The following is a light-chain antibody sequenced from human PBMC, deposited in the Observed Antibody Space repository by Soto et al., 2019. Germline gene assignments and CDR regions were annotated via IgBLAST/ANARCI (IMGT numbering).Light chain of an antibody. Sequence: SYELAQSPSVSVAPGQTATISCGGDNIGSKNVNWYQQKPGQAPVLVVRVDSDRPSGIPERFSGSNSGNTATLTVSGVEAGDEADYYCQVYDSSTYHWVFGGGTKLTVL. V-gene: IGLV3-21*02. J-gene: IGLJ3*02. CDR2: VDS. CDR3: QVYDSSTYHWV. CDR1: NIGSKN.